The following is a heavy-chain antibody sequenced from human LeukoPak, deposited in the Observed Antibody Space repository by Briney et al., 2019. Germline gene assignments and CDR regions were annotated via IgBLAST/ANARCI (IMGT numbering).Heavy chain of an antibody. CDR2: IYYSGST. D-gene: IGHD6-13*01. J-gene: IGHJ4*02. CDR1: GGSIATYY. V-gene: IGHV4-39*07. CDR3: ARIRSSHFDY. Sequence: SETLSLTCTVSGGSIATYYWSWIRQPPGKGLEWIGSIYYSGSTYYNPSLKSRVTISVDTSKNQFSLKLSSVTAADTAVYYCARIRSSHFDYWGQGTLITVSS.